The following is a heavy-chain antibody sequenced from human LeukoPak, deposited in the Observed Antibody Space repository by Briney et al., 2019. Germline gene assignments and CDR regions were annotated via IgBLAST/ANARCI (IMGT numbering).Heavy chain of an antibody. CDR3: AKDLRDYGDYVPDY. CDR2: ISYDGSNK. D-gene: IGHD4-17*01. Sequence: GGSLRLSCAASGFTFSSYGMHWVRQAPGKGLEWVAVISYDGSNKYYANSVKGRFTISRDNSKNTLYLQMNSLRAEDTAVYYCAKDLRDYGDYVPDYWGQGTLVTVSS. CDR1: GFTFSSYG. V-gene: IGHV3-30*18. J-gene: IGHJ4*02.